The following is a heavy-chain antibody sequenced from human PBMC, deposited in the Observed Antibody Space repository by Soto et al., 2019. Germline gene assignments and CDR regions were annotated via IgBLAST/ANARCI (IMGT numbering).Heavy chain of an antibody. CDR2: LYYSGST. CDR3: ARADRGYCSVTDCYIFVH. D-gene: IGHD2-2*02. CDR1: GGSVSSGSYN. V-gene: IGHV4-61*01. Sequence: SETLSLTCTVSGGSVSSGSYNWRWIRQPPGKGLEWIGYLYYSGSTSYNPSLKSRVTISVDTSKNQFSLNLRSMTAADTAIYCWARADRGYCSVTDCYIFVHWGQGTLVTVSS. J-gene: IGHJ4*02.